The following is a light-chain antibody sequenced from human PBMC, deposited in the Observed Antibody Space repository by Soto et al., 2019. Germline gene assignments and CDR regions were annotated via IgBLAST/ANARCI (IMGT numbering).Light chain of an antibody. Sequence: QSVLTQPPSVSGAPGQRVTISCTGSSSNIGAGYDVHWYQQLPGTAPKLLIYGNSNRPSGVPDRFSGSKSGTSASLAITGLQAEDEADYYCHSYDSSLSGKDVVFGGGTQLTVL. V-gene: IGLV1-40*01. CDR1: SSNIGAGYD. CDR2: GNS. J-gene: IGLJ2*01. CDR3: HSYDSSLSGKDVV.